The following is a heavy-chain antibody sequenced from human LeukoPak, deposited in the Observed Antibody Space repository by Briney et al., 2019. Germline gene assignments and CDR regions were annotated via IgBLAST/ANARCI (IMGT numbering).Heavy chain of an antibody. CDR1: GFTFSSYS. D-gene: IGHD5-24*01. J-gene: IGHJ4*02. V-gene: IGHV3-21*04. CDR2: ISSSSSYI. Sequence: GGSLRLSCAASGFTFSSYSMNWVRQAPGKGLEWVSSISSSSSYIYYADSVKGRFTISRDNSKNTLYLQMNSLRAEDTAVYYCTKSGYNRFDYWGQGTLVTVSS. CDR3: TKSGYNRFDY.